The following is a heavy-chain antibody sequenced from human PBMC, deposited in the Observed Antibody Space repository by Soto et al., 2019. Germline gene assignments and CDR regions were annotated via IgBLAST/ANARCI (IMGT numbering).Heavy chain of an antibody. CDR2: IKQDGSEK. J-gene: IGHJ6*02. D-gene: IGHD3-22*01. CDR1: GFTFSSYW. V-gene: IGHV3-7*05. Sequence: PGGSLRLSCAASGFTFSSYWMSWVRQAPGKGLEWVANIKQDGSEKYYVDSVKGRCTISRDTSENTLHLQMDSLRAADTAVYYCARERLNIPYYYDSSDPYYYYYGMDVWGQGTMVTVSS. CDR3: ARERLNIPYYYDSSDPYYYYYGMDV.